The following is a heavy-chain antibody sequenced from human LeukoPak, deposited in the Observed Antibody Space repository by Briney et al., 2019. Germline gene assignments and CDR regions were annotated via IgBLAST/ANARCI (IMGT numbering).Heavy chain of an antibody. D-gene: IGHD2-15*01. CDR2: IYYSGST. CDR3: ARISSIVVVVAAIRAFDY. V-gene: IGHV4-39*01. Sequence: SETLSLTCTVSGVSISSSSYYWGWIRQPPGKGLEWIGSIYYSGSTYYNPSLKSRVTISVDTSKNQFSLKLSSVTAADTAVYYCARISSIVVVVAAIRAFDYWGQGTLVTVSS. CDR1: GVSISSSSYY. J-gene: IGHJ4*02.